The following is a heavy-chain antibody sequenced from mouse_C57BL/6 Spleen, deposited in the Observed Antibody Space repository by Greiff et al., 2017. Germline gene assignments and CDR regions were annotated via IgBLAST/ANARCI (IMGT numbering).Heavy chain of an antibody. CDR2: INPYNGGT. CDR1: GYTFTDYY. D-gene: IGHD2-10*01. J-gene: IGHJ1*03. Sequence: VQLQQSGPVLVKPGASVKMSCKASGYTFTDYYMNWVKQSHGKSLEWIGVINPYNGGTSYNQKFKGKATLTVDKSSSTAYMELNSLTSEDSAVYYGAREAFYGNYGSFDVWGTGTTVTVSS. V-gene: IGHV1-19*01. CDR3: AREAFYGNYGSFDV.